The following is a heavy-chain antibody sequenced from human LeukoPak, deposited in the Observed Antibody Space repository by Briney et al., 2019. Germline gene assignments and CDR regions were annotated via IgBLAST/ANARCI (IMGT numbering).Heavy chain of an antibody. CDR1: GFTFSSYG. V-gene: IGHV3-33*01. J-gene: IGHJ6*02. CDR2: IWYDGSNK. CDR3: ARAYSGYDHADYYYYGMDV. D-gene: IGHD5-12*01. Sequence: GRSLRLSCAASGFTFSSYGMHWVRQAPGKGLEWVAVIWYDGSNKYYADSVKGRFTISRDNSKNTLYLQMNSLRAEDTAVYYCARAYSGYDHADYYYYGMDVWGQGTTVTVSS.